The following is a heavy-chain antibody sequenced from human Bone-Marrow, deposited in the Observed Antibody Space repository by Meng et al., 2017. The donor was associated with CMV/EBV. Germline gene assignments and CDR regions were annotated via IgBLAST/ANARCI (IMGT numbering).Heavy chain of an antibody. V-gene: IGHV1-8*01. J-gene: IGHJ6*02. CDR2: LNPNRSNT. Sequence: ASVKVSCKASGYTFSNYYSMWVRQASGQGLEWVGWLNPNRSNTDYEQKFQGRVTMTRDSSTSIAYMELSSRSSGDTAVDYCARGQVQCSTINWHDYRFSGMDVWGQGTTVTVSS. D-gene: IGHD1-1*01. CDR3: ARGQVQCSTINWHDYRFSGMDV. CDR1: GYTFSNYY.